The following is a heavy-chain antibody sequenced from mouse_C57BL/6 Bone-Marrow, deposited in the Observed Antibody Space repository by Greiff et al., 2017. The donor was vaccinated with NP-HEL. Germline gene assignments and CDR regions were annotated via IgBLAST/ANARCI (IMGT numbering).Heavy chain of an antibody. D-gene: IGHD1-1*01. CDR2: IDPSDSYT. CDR1: GYTFTSYW. J-gene: IGHJ4*01. V-gene: IGHV1-59*01. Sequence: QVQLQQPGAELVRPGTSVKLSCKASGYTFTSYWMPWVKQRPGQGLEWIGVIDPSDSYTNYNQNFKGKATLTVDTSSSTAYMQLSSLTSEDSAVYYCARKGAVVEPHYYAMDYWGQGTSVTVSS. CDR3: ARKGAVVEPHYYAMDY.